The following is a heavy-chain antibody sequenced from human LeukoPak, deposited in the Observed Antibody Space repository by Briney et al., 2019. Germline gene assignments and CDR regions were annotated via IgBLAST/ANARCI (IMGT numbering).Heavy chain of an antibody. J-gene: IGHJ4*02. CDR2: ISGSGGST. CDR3: ARVSPDSSGWYEDY. V-gene: IGHV3-23*01. Sequence: GGSLRLSCAASGFTFSSYAMSWVRQAPGKGLEWVSAISGSGGSTYYADSVKGRFTISRDNSKNTLYLQMNSLRAEDTAVYYCARVSPDSSGWYEDYWGQGTLVTVSS. CDR1: GFTFSSYA. D-gene: IGHD6-19*01.